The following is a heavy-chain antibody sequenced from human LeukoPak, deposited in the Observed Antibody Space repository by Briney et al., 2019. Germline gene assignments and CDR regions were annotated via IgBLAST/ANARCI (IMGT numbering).Heavy chain of an antibody. V-gene: IGHV4-59*01. CDR2: IYYSGST. CDR3: ARDGGWSVLGVVPPGPHWFDP. Sequence: SETLSLTCTVSGGSISSYYWSWIRQPPGKGLEWIGYIYYSGSTNYNPSLKSRVTISVDTSKNQFSLKLSSVTAADTAVYYCARDGGWSVLGVVPPGPHWFDPWGQGTLVTVSS. CDR1: GGSISSYY. D-gene: IGHD3-3*01. J-gene: IGHJ5*02.